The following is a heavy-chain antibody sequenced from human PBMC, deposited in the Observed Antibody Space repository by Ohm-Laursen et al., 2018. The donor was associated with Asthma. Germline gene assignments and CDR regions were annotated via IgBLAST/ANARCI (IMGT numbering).Heavy chain of an antibody. V-gene: IGHV1-69*13. Sequence: SVKVSCKSLGGTLGTSVIGWVRQAPGQGLEWVGGVNSVFGTTTYAQRFQGRVTISADESTSTVYMELSSLRSEDTAVYYCARKAGSCITSTCYSMDYWGQGTQVTVSS. J-gene: IGHJ4*02. D-gene: IGHD2-15*01. CDR1: GGTLGTSV. CDR2: VNSVFGTT. CDR3: ARKAGSCITSTCYSMDY.